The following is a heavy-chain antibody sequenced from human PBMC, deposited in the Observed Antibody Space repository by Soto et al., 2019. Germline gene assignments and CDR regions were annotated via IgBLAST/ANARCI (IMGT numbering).Heavy chain of an antibody. Sequence: GGSLRLSCAASGFTFSSYIMNWVRQAPGKGLEWVSSISSSSSYIYYADSVKGRFTISRDNAKNSLYLQMNSLRAEDTAVYYCARDRKNYYYDSSGYYIFDYWGQGTLVTVSS. D-gene: IGHD3-22*01. J-gene: IGHJ4*02. CDR3: ARDRKNYYYDSSGYYIFDY. V-gene: IGHV3-21*01. CDR1: GFTFSSYI. CDR2: ISSSSSYI.